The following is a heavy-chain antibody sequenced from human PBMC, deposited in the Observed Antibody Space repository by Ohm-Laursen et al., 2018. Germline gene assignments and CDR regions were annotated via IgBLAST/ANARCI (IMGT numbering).Heavy chain of an antibody. CDR3: AKESYYYDSSGYYAPPYDAFDI. CDR1: GGSFSGYY. D-gene: IGHD3-22*01. CDR2: ISYDGSNK. Sequence: LSLTCAVYGGSFSGYYWSWIRQAPGKGLEWVAVISYDGSNKYYADSVKGRFTISRDNSKNTLYLQMNSLRAEDTAVYYCAKESYYYDSSGYYAPPYDAFDIWGQGTMVTVSS. V-gene: IGHV3-30*18. J-gene: IGHJ3*02.